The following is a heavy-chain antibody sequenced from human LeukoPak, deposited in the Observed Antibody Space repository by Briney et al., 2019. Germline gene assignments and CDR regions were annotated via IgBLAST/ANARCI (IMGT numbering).Heavy chain of an antibody. CDR1: GFTVSSNY. Sequence: PGGSLRLSCAASGFTVSSNYMSWVRQAPGKGLEWVSVIYRGGSTDYADSVKGRFTVSRDNAKNTLYLQMNSLRAEDTAVYYCTTPYCSGGSCYHGVVDYWGQGTLVTVSS. CDR2: IYRGGST. CDR3: TTPYCSGGSCYHGVVDY. J-gene: IGHJ4*02. V-gene: IGHV3-53*01. D-gene: IGHD2-15*01.